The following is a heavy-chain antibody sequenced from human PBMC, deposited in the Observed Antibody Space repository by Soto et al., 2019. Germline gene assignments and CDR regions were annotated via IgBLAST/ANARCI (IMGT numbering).Heavy chain of an antibody. CDR3: FVGHYMDG. J-gene: IGHJ6*03. Sequence: EAQLVESGGGLVQPGGSLRLSCAASGLTFSGFWMSWVRQAPGKELEWVANIKADGSEKYYVDSVKGRFTISRDNAKNSLYLDLNSLRADDTAVYYCFVGHYMDGWGKGTTVTVSS. D-gene: IGHD2-21*01. V-gene: IGHV3-7*01. CDR1: GLTFSGFW. CDR2: IKADGSEK.